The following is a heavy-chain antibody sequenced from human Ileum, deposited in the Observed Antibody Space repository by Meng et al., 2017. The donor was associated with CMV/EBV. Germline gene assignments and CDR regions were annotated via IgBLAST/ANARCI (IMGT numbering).Heavy chain of an antibody. J-gene: IGHJ1*01. V-gene: IGHV1-18*01. CDR2: LGAYHGNT. CDR1: YR. D-gene: IGHD2-15*01. Sequence: YRISWVRQAPGQGLEWMPWLGAYHGNTQYAQNLQGIVTVATDTSTGTVYMELRTLRSNDTAMYYCARVGPPGYCSAGSCPVVMFFQQWGQGTLVTVSS. CDR3: ARVGPPGYCSAGSCPVVMFFQQ.